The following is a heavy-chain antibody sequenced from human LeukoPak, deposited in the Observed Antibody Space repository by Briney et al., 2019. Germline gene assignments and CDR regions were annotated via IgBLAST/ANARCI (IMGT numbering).Heavy chain of an antibody. D-gene: IGHD2-15*01. CDR2: ISYDGSNK. CDR3: ARDGRYCSGGSCYNLYYYGMDV. V-gene: IGHV3-30*04. Sequence: GGSLRLSCAASGFTFSSYAMHWVRQAPGKGLEWVAVISYDGSNKYYADSVKGRFTISRDNSKNTLYLQMNSLRAEDTAVYYCARDGRYCSGGSCYNLYYYGMDVWGQGTTVTVSS. CDR1: GFTFSSYA. J-gene: IGHJ6*02.